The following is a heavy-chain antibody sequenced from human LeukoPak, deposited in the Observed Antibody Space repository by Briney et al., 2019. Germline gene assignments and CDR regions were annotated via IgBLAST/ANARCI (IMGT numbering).Heavy chain of an antibody. CDR2: ISGSAGST. Sequence: GGSLRLSCVASTFTLNNYAMSWVRQAPGKGLEWVSGISGSAGSTYYAGSVRGRFTISRDKSKNMLFLQMTSLRVEDTAINYCASTGMRSSAFDVWGQGTGVTVSS. CDR1: TFTLNNYA. D-gene: IGHD1-1*01. J-gene: IGHJ3*01. V-gene: IGHV3-23*01. CDR3: ASTGMRSSAFDV.